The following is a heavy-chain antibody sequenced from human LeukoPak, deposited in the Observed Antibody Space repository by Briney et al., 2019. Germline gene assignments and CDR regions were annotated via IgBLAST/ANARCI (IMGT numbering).Heavy chain of an antibody. Sequence: GGSLRLSCAASGFTFSSYAMHWVRQAPGKGLEWVAVISYDGSNKYYADSVKGRFTISRDNSKNTLYLQMNSLRAEDTAVYYCARPYLDSSSWYRDEFPGDYFDYWGQGTLVTVSS. CDR2: ISYDGSNK. CDR1: GFTFSSYA. J-gene: IGHJ4*02. D-gene: IGHD6-13*01. CDR3: ARPYLDSSSWYRDEFPGDYFDY. V-gene: IGHV3-30*04.